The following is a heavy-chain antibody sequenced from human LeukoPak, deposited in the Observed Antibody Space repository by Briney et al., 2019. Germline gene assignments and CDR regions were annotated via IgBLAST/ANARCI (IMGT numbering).Heavy chain of an antibody. J-gene: IGHJ6*02. CDR3: ARDRGIAVAHYGMDV. V-gene: IGHV3-30-3*01. Sequence: GGSLRLSCAASGFTFSSYAMHWVRQAPGKGLEWVAVIPYDGSNKYYADSVKGRFTISRDNSKNTLYLQMNSLRAEDTAVYYCARDRGIAVAHYGMDVWGQGTTVTVSS. CDR1: GFTFSSYA. CDR2: IPYDGSNK. D-gene: IGHD6-19*01.